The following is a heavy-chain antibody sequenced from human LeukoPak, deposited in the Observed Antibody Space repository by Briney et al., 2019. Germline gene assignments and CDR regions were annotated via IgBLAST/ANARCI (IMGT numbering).Heavy chain of an antibody. CDR1: GYTFTSYD. D-gene: IGHD6-19*01. CDR3: ARFIAVAGTLKYYFDY. J-gene: IGHJ4*02. CDR2: MNPNSGNT. Sequence: ASVKVSCKASGYTFTSYDINWVRQAAGQGLEWMGWMNPNSGNTGYAQKFQGRVTMTRNTSISTAYMELSSLRSEDTAVYYCARFIAVAGTLKYYFDYWGQGTLVTVSS. V-gene: IGHV1-8*01.